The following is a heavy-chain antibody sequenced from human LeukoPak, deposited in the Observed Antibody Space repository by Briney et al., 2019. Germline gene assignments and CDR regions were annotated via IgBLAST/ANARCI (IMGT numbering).Heavy chain of an antibody. D-gene: IGHD3-22*01. CDR2: IYHSGNT. Sequence: SETLSLTCTVSGYSISTSYYWGWIRQPPGKGLEWIGSIYHSGNTYYNPSLKSRVTISVDTSKNQFSLKLNSVTAADTAVYYCARRSITMIVVVITYGWFDPWGQGTLVTVSS. V-gene: IGHV4-38-2*02. CDR3: ARRSITMIVVVITYGWFDP. J-gene: IGHJ5*02. CDR1: GYSISTSYY.